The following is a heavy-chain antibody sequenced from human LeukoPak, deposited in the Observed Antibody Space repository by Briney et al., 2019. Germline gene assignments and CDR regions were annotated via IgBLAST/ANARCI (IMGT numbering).Heavy chain of an antibody. D-gene: IGHD1-26*01. Sequence: SETLSLTCTVSGGSISSGGYYWSWIRQHPGKGLEWIGYIYYSGSTYYNPSLKSRVTISVDTSKNQFSLKLSSVTAADTAVYYCARAAYSGSYHPDYWGQGTLVTVSS. CDR2: IYYSGST. V-gene: IGHV4-31*03. J-gene: IGHJ4*02. CDR1: GGSISSGGYY. CDR3: ARAAYSGSYHPDY.